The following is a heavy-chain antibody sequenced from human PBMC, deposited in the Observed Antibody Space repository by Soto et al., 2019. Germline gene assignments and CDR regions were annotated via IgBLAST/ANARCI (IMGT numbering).Heavy chain of an antibody. CDR1: GFTFSSYA. V-gene: IGHV3-23*01. CDR2: ISGSGGST. Sequence: EVQLLESGGGLVQPGGSLRLSCAASGFTFSSYAMSWVRQAPGKGLEWISAISGSGGSTYYADSVKGRFTISRDNSKNTRYLQMNSLRAEDTAVYYCAKDGTYYYDSSGYYYGGDYFDYWGQGTLVTVSS. D-gene: IGHD3-22*01. J-gene: IGHJ4*02. CDR3: AKDGTYYYDSSGYYYGGDYFDY.